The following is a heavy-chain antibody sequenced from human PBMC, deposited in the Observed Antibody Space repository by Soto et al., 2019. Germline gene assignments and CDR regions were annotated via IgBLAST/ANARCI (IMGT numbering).Heavy chain of an antibody. J-gene: IGHJ4*02. V-gene: IGHV3-30*18. CDR3: ANLPVLGWGLRSDYFDY. Sequence: QVQLVESGGGVVQPGRSLRLSCAASGFTFSSYGMHWVRQAPGKGLEWVAVISYDGSNKYYADSVKGRFTISRDNSKNTLYLQMNSLRAEDTAVYYCANLPVLGWGLRSDYFDYWGQGTLVTVSS. CDR2: ISYDGSNK. D-gene: IGHD2-8*02. CDR1: GFTFSSYG.